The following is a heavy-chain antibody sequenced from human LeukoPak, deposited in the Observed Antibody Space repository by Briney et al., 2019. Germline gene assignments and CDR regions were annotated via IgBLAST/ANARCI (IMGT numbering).Heavy chain of an antibody. CDR1: GGSFSGYY. Sequence: PSETLSLTCAVYGGSFSGYYWSWIRQPPGKGLEWIGEINHSGSTNYNPSLKSRVTISVDTSKNQFSLKLSSVTAADTAVYYCARAGDSSGYSDYWGQGILVTVPS. CDR2: INHSGST. J-gene: IGHJ4*02. D-gene: IGHD3-22*01. CDR3: ARAGDSSGYSDY. V-gene: IGHV4-34*01.